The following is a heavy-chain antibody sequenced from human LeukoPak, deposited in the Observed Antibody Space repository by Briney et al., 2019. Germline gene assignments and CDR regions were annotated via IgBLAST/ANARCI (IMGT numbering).Heavy chain of an antibody. CDR2: INSDGRTT. D-gene: IGHD3-10*01. J-gene: IGHJ4*02. Sequence: GGSLRLSCAASGFTFSNYAMSWVRQAPGKGLVWVSHINSDGRTTDYADSVRGRFTISRDNAKNTLYLQMNRLTVEDTAVYYCGRGMRDYYGLDYWGQGFLVTVSS. CDR1: GFTFSNYA. CDR3: GRGMRDYYGLDY. V-gene: IGHV3-74*01.